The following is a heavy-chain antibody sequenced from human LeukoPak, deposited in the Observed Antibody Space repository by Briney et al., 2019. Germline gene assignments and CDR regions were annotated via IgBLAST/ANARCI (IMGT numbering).Heavy chain of an antibody. CDR1: GYTFTSYG. V-gene: IGHV1-18*01. Sequence: ASVKVSCKASGYTFTSYGISWVRLAPGQGLEWLGWISAYNGNTNYAQKLQGRVTMTTDTSTSTAYMGLRSLRSDDTGVYFCARDGSRYCGGDCYPDYWGQGTLVTVSS. D-gene: IGHD2-21*02. J-gene: IGHJ4*02. CDR3: ARDGSRYCGGDCYPDY. CDR2: ISAYNGNT.